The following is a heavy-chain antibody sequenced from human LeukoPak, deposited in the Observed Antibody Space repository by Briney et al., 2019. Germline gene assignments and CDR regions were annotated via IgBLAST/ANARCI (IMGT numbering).Heavy chain of an antibody. J-gene: IGHJ4*02. CDR2: ISGSGGST. CDR1: GFTFSSYA. V-gene: IGHV3-23*01. CDR3: AKGRVRQLDPFDY. D-gene: IGHD6-6*01. Sequence: GGSLRLSCAASGFTFSSYAMSWVRQDPGKGLEWVSAISGSGGSTYYADSVKGRFTISRDNSKNTLYLQMNSLRAEDTAVYYCAKGRVRQLDPFDYWGQGTLVTVSS.